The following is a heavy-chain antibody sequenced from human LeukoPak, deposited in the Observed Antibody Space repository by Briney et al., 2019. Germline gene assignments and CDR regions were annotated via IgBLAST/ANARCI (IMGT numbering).Heavy chain of an antibody. D-gene: IGHD1-14*01. CDR1: GGTFSSYA. CDR2: MNPNSGNT. V-gene: IGHV1-8*02. Sequence: ASVKVSCKASGGTFSSYAISWVRQATGQGLEWMGWMNPNSGNTGYAQKFQGRVTMTRNTSISTAYMELSSLRSEDTAVYYCARMPGGPYGMDVWGQGTTVTVSS. J-gene: IGHJ6*02. CDR3: ARMPGGPYGMDV.